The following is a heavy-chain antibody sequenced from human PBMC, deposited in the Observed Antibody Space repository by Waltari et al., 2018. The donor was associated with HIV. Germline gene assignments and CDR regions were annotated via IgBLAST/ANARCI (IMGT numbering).Heavy chain of an antibody. Sequence: QLQLQESGPGLVKPSETLSLTCTVSGGSISSSSYYWGWIRQPPGKGLEWIGSIYYSGTTSYDPAVKSRVTIFVDTSKNQFSLKVSSVTAADTAVYYCARQGEPYYYERSDDNWFDPWGQGTLVTVSS. V-gene: IGHV4-39*01. D-gene: IGHD3-22*01. CDR3: ARQGEPYYYERSDDNWFDP. CDR2: IYYSGTT. J-gene: IGHJ5*02. CDR1: GGSISSSSYY.